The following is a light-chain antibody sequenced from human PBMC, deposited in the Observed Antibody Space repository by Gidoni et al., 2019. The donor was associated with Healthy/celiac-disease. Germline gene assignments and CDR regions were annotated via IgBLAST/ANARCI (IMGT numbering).Light chain of an antibody. Sequence: SYELTQPPSVSVSPGQTASITCSGDTLGYTDACWYQQKPGQSPVLGIYQDTERPSGIPERFSGSNSGNTATLTISGTQAMDEADYYCQAWDSSTVIFGGGTKLTVL. J-gene: IGLJ2*01. CDR2: QDT. CDR1: TLGYTD. CDR3: QAWDSSTVI. V-gene: IGLV3-1*01.